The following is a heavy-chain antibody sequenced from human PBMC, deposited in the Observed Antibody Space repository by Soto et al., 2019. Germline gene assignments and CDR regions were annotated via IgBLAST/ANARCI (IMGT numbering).Heavy chain of an antibody. CDR3: SITRHYHGAAFDS. Sequence: PGESLKISCIGSAYTFTNYYIGWVRQMPGKGLEWMGIIYPGDSETTYSPSFQGQVTFSVDKSLNIAYLQWSSLKASDTGIYYCSITRHYHGAAFDSWGHGTLVTVSS. CDR2: IYPGDSET. D-gene: IGHD3-10*01. J-gene: IGHJ4*01. V-gene: IGHV5-51*01. CDR1: AYTFTNYY.